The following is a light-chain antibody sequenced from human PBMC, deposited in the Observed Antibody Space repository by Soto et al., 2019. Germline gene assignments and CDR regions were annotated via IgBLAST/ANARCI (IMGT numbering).Light chain of an antibody. V-gene: IGKV4-1*01. CDR3: QQYYASPFT. CDR2: WAS. J-gene: IGKJ3*01. Sequence: DIVMTQFPGSLALSLGERAIINCKSSQSISYTSNNKTYLAWFQQRPSQPPKLIIYWASIRESGVPGRFSGSGSGTEFTLTISSLQAEDVALYYWQQYYASPFTFGPGTKVEI. CDR1: QSISYTSNNKTY.